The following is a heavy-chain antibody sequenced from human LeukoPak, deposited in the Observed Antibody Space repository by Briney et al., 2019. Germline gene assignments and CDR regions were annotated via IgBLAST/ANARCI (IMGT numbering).Heavy chain of an antibody. CDR3: ARALGYCSSTSCYMPELDYYYYGMDV. J-gene: IGHJ6*02. V-gene: IGHV3-11*01. D-gene: IGHD2-2*02. CDR1: GFTFSDYY. CDR2: ISSSGSTI. Sequence: GGSLRLSCAASGFTFSDYYMSWIRQAPGKGLEWVSYISSSGSTIYYADSVKGRFTISRDNAKNSLYLQMNSLRAEDTAVYYCARALGYCSSTSCYMPELDYYYYGMDVWGQGTTVSVSS.